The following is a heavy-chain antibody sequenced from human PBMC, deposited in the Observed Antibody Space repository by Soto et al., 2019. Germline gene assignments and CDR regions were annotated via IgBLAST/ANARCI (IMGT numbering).Heavy chain of an antibody. J-gene: IGHJ4*02. Sequence: PGGSLRLSCAASGFTVSTYGMHWVRQVPGKGLEWVAVVSHDGKVKYYSDSVKGRFTLSRDNSKNTLYLEMNSLSGEDTAVYFCAKETSSFVAQDLDYWGRGTLVTVSS. D-gene: IGHD2-2*01. V-gene: IGHV3-30*18. CDR3: AKETSSFVAQDLDY. CDR2: VSHDGKVK. CDR1: GFTVSTYG.